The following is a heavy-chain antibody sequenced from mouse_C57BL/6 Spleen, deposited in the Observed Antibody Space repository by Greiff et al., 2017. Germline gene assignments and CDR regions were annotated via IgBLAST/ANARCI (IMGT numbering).Heavy chain of an antibody. CDR2: IYPGDGDT. CDR1: GYAFSSYW. D-gene: IGHD1-1*01. CDR3: ARSNYYGSHWYFDV. J-gene: IGHJ1*03. Sequence: VQLQESGAELVKPGASVKISCKASGYAFSSYWMNWVKQRPGKGLEWIGQIYPGDGDTNYNGKFKGKATLTADQSSSTAYMQLSSLTSEDSAVYFCARSNYYGSHWYFDVWGTGTTVTVSS. V-gene: IGHV1-80*01.